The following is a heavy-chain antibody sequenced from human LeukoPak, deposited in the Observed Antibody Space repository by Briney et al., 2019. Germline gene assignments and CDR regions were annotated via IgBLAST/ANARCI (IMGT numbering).Heavy chain of an antibody. CDR1: GFTFTSYW. CDR3: ARDKLVGPSNFDY. D-gene: IGHD1-26*01. J-gene: IGHJ4*02. V-gene: IGHV3-7*01. Sequence: GGSLRLSCAASGFTFTSYWMSWVRQAPGKGLEWVANIKQDGSEKCYVDSVKGRFTISRDNAKNSLYLQMNSLRAEDTAVYNCARDKLVGPSNFDYWGQGTLVTVSS. CDR2: IKQDGSEK.